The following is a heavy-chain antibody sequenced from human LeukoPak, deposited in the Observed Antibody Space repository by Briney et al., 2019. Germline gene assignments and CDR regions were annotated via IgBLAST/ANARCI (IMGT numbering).Heavy chain of an antibody. CDR2: INPNSGGT. CDR3: ARDPQTRFIVVVPAAMPEDY. CDR1: GYTFTGYY. Sequence: ASVKVSCKASGYTFTGYYMHWVRQAPGQGLEWMGWINPNSGGTNYAQKFQGRVTMTRDTSISTAYMELSRLRSDDTAVYYCARDPQTRFIVVVPAAMPEDYWGQGTLVTVSS. J-gene: IGHJ4*02. D-gene: IGHD2-2*01. V-gene: IGHV1-2*02.